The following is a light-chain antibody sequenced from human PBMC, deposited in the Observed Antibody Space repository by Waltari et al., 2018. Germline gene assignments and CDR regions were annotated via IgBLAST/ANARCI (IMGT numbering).Light chain of an antibody. J-gene: IGKJ1*01. CDR2: WGS. V-gene: IGKV4-1*01. CDR1: QGISNY. CDR3: QQHYSTPWT. Sequence: DIQMTQSPSSLSASVGDRVTITCRASQGISNYLAWYQQKPGQPPKLFIYWGSTRESGVPDRFSGSGSGTDFTLTISSLQAEDVAVYYCQQHYSTPWTFGQGTKVEIK.